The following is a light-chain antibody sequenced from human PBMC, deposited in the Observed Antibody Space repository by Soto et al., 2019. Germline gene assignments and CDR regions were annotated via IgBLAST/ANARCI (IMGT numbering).Light chain of an antibody. CDR2: AAS. Sequence: DIQMTVSPSSLYASVGDRVTFTCRASQRISKYLNWYQQKPGKAPNLLIYAASSLQSGVPSRFCGSGSGTDFALTISSLQPEDFAAYFCQQSYRTPHTFGQGTKLEIK. J-gene: IGKJ2*01. CDR3: QQSYRTPHT. CDR1: QRISKY. V-gene: IGKV1-39*01.